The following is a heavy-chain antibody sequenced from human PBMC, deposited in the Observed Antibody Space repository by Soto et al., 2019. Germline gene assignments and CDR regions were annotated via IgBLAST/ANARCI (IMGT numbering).Heavy chain of an antibody. D-gene: IGHD2-21*02. Sequence: EVQLMESEGGLVQRGGSLRLSCAASGFTFNDYWMHWVRQAPGQGLVWVSHIHSDGSTTTYADSVKGRFTISRDNAKNTLYLQMNSLRAEDTAVYYCVRGDKGGFDLWGQGTTVTVSS. J-gene: IGHJ3*01. CDR2: IHSDGSTT. CDR1: GFTFNDYW. CDR3: VRGDKGGFDL. V-gene: IGHV3-74*01.